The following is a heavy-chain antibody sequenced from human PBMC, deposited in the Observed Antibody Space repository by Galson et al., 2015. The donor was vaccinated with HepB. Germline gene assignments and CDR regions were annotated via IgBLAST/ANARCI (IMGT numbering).Heavy chain of an antibody. J-gene: IGHJ6*02. CDR3: ARGGASVWSTHPTDYGMDV. CDR2: IYPSDSDT. V-gene: IGHV5-51*03. D-gene: IGHD2-2*01. Sequence: QSGAEVKKPGESLKISCKGSGYSFTNYWTAWVRQMPGKGLEWMGIIYPSDSDTRYSPSFQGQVTISADKSISTAYLQWNSLKASDTDMYYGARGGASVWSTHPTDYGMDVWGQGTTVSVSS. CDR1: GYSFTNYW.